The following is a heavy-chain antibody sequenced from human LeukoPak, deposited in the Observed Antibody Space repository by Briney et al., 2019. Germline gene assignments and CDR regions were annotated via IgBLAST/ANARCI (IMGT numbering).Heavy chain of an antibody. J-gene: IGHJ6*03. CDR3: ARVNYYGSGSYQRYYYYYYMDV. D-gene: IGHD3-10*01. CDR1: GGSISSGGYY. V-gene: IGHV4-31*03. CDR2: IYYSGST. Sequence: PSETLSLTCTASGGSISSGGYYWSWIRQHPGKGLEWIGYIYYSGSTYYNPSLKSRVTISVDTSKNQFSLKLSSVTAADTAVYYCARVNYYGSGSYQRYYYYYYMDVWGKGTTVTVSS.